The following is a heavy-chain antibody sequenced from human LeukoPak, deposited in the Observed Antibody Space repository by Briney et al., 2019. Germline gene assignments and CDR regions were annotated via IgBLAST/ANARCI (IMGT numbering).Heavy chain of an antibody. CDR2: ISYGGSNK. D-gene: IGHD6-19*01. J-gene: IGHJ6*02. Sequence: GGSLRHSCAASGFTFSSYGMRWVRQAPGKRLWRGSVISYGGSNKYYADSVKGRFTISRDNSKNALSLQMNSLRAEDTAVYYCAKESRYSSGWYGSYYYYGMDVWGQGTTVTVSS. CDR3: AKESRYSSGWYGSYYYYGMDV. V-gene: IGHV3-30*18. CDR1: GFTFSSYG.